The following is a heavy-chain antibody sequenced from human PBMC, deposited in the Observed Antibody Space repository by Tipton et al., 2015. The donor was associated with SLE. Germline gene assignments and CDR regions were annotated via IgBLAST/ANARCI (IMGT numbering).Heavy chain of an antibody. Sequence: GLVKPSETLSLTCAVYGGSFSGYYWSWIRQPPGKGLEWIGEINHSGSTNYNPSLKSRVTISVDTSKNQFSLKLSSVTAADTAVYYCARLSRWLGPTFDIWGQGTMVTVSS. J-gene: IGHJ3*02. CDR3: ARLSRWLGPTFDI. CDR1: GGSFSGYY. V-gene: IGHV4-34*01. CDR2: INHSGST. D-gene: IGHD5-12*01.